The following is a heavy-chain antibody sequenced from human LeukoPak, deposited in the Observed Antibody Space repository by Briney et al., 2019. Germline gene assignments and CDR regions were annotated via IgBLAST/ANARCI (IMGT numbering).Heavy chain of an antibody. J-gene: IGHJ4*02. D-gene: IGHD6-19*01. V-gene: IGHV4-59*01. CDR2: AYYSGST. CDR1: GGSISSYY. CDR3: ARVDIAVAFYFDY. Sequence: SETLSLTCTVSGGSISSYYWGWIRQPPGKGLEWIGFAYYSGSTNYNPSLKSRVTISVDTSKNQFSLKLNSVTAADTAVCYCARVDIAVAFYFDYWGQGTLVTVSS.